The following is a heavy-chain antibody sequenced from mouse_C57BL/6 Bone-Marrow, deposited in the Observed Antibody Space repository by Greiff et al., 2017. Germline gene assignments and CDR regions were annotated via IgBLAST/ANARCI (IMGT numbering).Heavy chain of an antibody. CDR1: GFNIKDDY. J-gene: IGHJ2*01. CDR2: IDSENGDT. Sequence: VQLQQSGAEPVRPGAPVKLSCTASGFNIKDDYMHWVKQMPEQGLEWIGWIDSENGDTEYALKFQGKATITADTSFNTAYLQLSSLTSEDTAVYYCNILLRFVDYGGQGTTLTVSS. CDR3: NILLRFVDY. V-gene: IGHV14-4*01. D-gene: IGHD1-1*01.